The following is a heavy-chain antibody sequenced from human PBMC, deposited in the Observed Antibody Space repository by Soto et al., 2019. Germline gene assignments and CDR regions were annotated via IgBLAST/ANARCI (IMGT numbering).Heavy chain of an antibody. CDR2: ISYDGRNT. Sequence: QVQLVESGGGVVQPGWSLRLSCAASGFSISDYGIEWVRQAPGKGLEWVALISYDGRNTYYADSVKGRFTISRDNSKDTLFLQMTGLRREDTAVYDCAKGAGDRLSLGMDVWGQGTTVTVSS. CDR1: GFSISDYG. CDR3: AKGAGDRLSLGMDV. J-gene: IGHJ6*02. D-gene: IGHD1-26*01. V-gene: IGHV3-30*18.